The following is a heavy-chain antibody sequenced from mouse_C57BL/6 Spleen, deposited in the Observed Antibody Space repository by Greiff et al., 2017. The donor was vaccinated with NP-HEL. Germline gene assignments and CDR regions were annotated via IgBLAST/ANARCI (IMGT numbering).Heavy chain of an antibody. CDR3: ARDSAYYSNYVWFAY. D-gene: IGHD2-5*01. Sequence: EVKLVESGGGLVKPGGSLKLSCAASGFTFSSYAMSWVRQTPEKRLEWVATISDGGSYTYYPDNVKGRFTISRDNAKNNLYLQMSHLKSEDTAMYYCARDSAYYSNYVWFAYWGQGTLVTVSA. CDR1: GFTFSSYA. J-gene: IGHJ3*01. CDR2: ISDGGSYT. V-gene: IGHV5-4*01.